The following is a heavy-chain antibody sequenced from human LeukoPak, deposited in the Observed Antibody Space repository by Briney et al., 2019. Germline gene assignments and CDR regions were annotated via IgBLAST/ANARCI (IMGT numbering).Heavy chain of an antibody. CDR1: GFTFSSNW. CDR3: ARAADYYDSSGYKTPPGY. V-gene: IGHV3-74*01. CDR2: INSDGRST. D-gene: IGHD3-22*01. Sequence: HAGGSLRLSRAGSGFTFSSNWMHWVRHGPGKGLVWVSRINSDGRSTTYADSVKGRFTISRDNAKNTLYLQMNSVRAEDTAVYYCARAADYYDSSGYKTPPGYWGQGTLVTVSS. J-gene: IGHJ4*02.